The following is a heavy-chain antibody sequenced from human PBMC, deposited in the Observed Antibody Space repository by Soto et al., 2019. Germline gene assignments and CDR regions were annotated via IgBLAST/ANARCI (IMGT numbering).Heavy chain of an antibody. V-gene: IGHV3-21*01. CDR1: GFTFSSYS. D-gene: IGHD4-4*01. J-gene: IGHJ6*02. Sequence: GGSLRLSCAASGFTFSSYSMNWVRQAPGKGPEWVSSISSSSSYIYYADSVKGRFTISRDNAKNSLYLQMNSLRAEDTAVYYCARDRPTVTNLFYYYYGMDVWGQRTTVTVSS. CDR2: ISSSSSYI. CDR3: ARDRPTVTNLFYYYYGMDV.